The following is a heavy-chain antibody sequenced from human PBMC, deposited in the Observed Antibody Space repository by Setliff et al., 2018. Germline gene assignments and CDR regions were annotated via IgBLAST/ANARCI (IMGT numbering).Heavy chain of an antibody. CDR3: ARALASAGTVYFDY. V-gene: IGHV5-51*01. J-gene: IGHJ4*02. CDR1: GYTFSDYW. CDR2: IYPGDSDT. Sequence: PGESLKISCRGSGYTFSDYWIGWVRQMPGKGLEWMGIIYPGDSDTRYSPSFQGQVTISADKSISTAYLQWSSLKASDTAMSYCARALASAGTVYFDYWGQGTLVTVSS. D-gene: IGHD6-13*01.